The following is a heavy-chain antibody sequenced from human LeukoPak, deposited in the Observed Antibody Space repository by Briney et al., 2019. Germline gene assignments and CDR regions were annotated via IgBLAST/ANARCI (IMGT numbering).Heavy chain of an antibody. V-gene: IGHV1-46*01. D-gene: IGHD3-22*01. CDR2: INPSSGKI. CDR3: ARDLASSGYYWD. J-gene: IGHJ4*02. Sequence: ASVKVSCKAPGYTFTSYYMHWVRQAPGQGLEWMGIINPSSGKINYAQKFQGRVTMTRDTSTSTVYMELSSLRSDDTAVYYCARDLASSGYYWDWGQGTLVTVSS. CDR1: GYTFTSYY.